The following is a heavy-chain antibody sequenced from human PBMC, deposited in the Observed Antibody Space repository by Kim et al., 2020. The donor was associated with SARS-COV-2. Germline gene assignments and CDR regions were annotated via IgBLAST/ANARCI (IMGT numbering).Heavy chain of an antibody. D-gene: IGHD3-10*01. CDR3: ARAMVTMVRGVRGNYYYYGMDV. V-gene: IGHV1-69*13. CDR1: GGTFSSYA. J-gene: IGHJ6*02. CDR2: IIPIVGTA. Sequence: SVKVSCKASGGTFSSYAISWVRQAPGQGLEWMGGIIPIVGTANYAQKFQGRVTITADESTSTAYMELSSLRSEDTAVYYCARAMVTMVRGVRGNYYYYGMDVWGQGTTVTVSS.